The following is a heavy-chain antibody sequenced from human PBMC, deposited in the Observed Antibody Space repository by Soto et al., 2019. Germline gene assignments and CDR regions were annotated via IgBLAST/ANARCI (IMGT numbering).Heavy chain of an antibody. D-gene: IGHD6-19*01. CDR1: GFTFSNAW. CDR2: INSKTDGGTT. V-gene: IGHV3-15*01. Sequence: EVQLVESGGGLVKPGGSLRLSCAASGFTFSNAWMSWVRQAPGKGLEWVGRINSKTDGGTTDYAAPVKGRFTISRDDSKNTPYLQMNSLKTEDTAVYYCTHLAVAGLVSAFDIWGQGTMVTVSS. CDR3: THLAVAGLVSAFDI. J-gene: IGHJ3*02.